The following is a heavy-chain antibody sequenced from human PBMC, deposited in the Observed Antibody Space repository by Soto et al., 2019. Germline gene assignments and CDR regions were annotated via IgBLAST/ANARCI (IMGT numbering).Heavy chain of an antibody. CDR3: AHLVAVAFGESDAFDI. V-gene: IGHV2-5*02. CDR1: GFSLSTSGVG. D-gene: IGHD6-19*01. J-gene: IGHJ3*02. Sequence: QITLKESGPTLVKPTQTLTLTCTFSGFSLSTSGVGVGWIRQPPGKALEWLALIYWDDDKRYSPSLKSRLTTTKDPSKNQVVLTMPNMDPVDTATYYCAHLVAVAFGESDAFDIWGQGTMVTVSS. CDR2: IYWDDDK.